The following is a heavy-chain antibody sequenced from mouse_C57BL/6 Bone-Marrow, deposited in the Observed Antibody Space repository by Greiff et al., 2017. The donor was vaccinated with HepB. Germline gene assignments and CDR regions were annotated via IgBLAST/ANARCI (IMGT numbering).Heavy chain of an antibody. D-gene: IGHD6-1*01. Sequence: VQLQQPGAELVMPGASVKLSCKASGYTFTSYWMHWVKQRPGQGLEWIGEIDPSDSYTNYNQKFKGKSTLTVDKSSSTAYMQLSSLTSEDSAVYYCAREAANWDYWGQGTTLTVSS. CDR3: AREAANWDY. CDR1: GYTFTSYW. J-gene: IGHJ2*01. V-gene: IGHV1-69*01. CDR2: IDPSDSYT.